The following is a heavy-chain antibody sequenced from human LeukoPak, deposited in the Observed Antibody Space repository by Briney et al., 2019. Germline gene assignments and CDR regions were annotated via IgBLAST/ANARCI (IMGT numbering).Heavy chain of an antibody. J-gene: IGHJ3*02. D-gene: IGHD3-10*01. CDR2: ISYAGDKR. CDR1: GFTFSTYA. Sequence: GGSLRLSCAASGFTFSTYAMHWVRQAPGKGLQRVALISYAGDKRYYADSVKGRFAISRDNSKNTLYLQMNSLRVEDTAVYYCAKEPRYGSGSYRAFDIWGQGTMVTVSS. V-gene: IGHV3-30*18. CDR3: AKEPRYGSGSYRAFDI.